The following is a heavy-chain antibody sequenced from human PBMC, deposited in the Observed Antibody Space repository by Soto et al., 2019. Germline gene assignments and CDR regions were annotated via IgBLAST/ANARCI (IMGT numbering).Heavy chain of an antibody. J-gene: IGHJ3*02. Sequence: SVKVSCKASGGTFSSYAISWVRQAPGQGLEWMGGIIPIFGTANYAQKSQGRVTITADESTSTAYMELGSLRSEDTAVYYCARDRGYFSITSCYGGGNAFDIWGQGTMVTVSS. CDR3: ARDRGYFSITSCYGGGNAFDI. CDR2: IIPIFGTA. D-gene: IGHD2-2*01. V-gene: IGHV1-69*13. CDR1: GGTFSSYA.